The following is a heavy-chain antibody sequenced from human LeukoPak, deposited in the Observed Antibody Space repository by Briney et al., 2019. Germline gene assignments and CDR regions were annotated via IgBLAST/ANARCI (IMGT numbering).Heavy chain of an antibody. V-gene: IGHV3-30*02. Sequence: GGSLRLSCAASGFTFSSYGMHWVRQAPGKGLEWVAFIRYDGSNKYYADSVKGRFTISRDNSKNTLYLQMNSLRAEDTAVYYCAKDPACSSTSCYSHNFDYWGQGTLVTVSS. J-gene: IGHJ4*02. CDR1: GFTFSSYG. D-gene: IGHD2-2*01. CDR3: AKDPACSSTSCYSHNFDY. CDR2: IRYDGSNK.